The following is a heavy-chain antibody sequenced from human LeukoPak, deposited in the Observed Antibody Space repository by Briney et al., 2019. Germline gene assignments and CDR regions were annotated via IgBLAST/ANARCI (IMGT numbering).Heavy chain of an antibody. J-gene: IGHJ4*02. CDR1: GFTFSSYA. CDR2: ISYDGSNK. V-gene: IGHV3-30-3*01. Sequence: PGRSLRLSCAASGFTFSSYAMHWVRQAPGKGLEWVAVISYDGSNKYYADSVKGRFTISRGNSKNTLYLQMNSLRAEDTAVYYCARVPSWRTPWFDYWGQGTLVTVSS. CDR3: ARVPSWRTPWFDY. D-gene: IGHD1-1*01.